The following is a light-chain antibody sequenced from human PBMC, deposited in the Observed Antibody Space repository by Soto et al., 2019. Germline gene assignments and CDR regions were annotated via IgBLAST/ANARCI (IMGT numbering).Light chain of an antibody. CDR1: SSDVGGYNY. V-gene: IGLV2-14*01. Sequence: QSVLTQPASVSGSPGQSITISCTGTSSDVGGYNYVSWYQQHPGKAPKLMIYEVSNRPSGVSNRFSGSKSGNTASLTISGLQDADEADYYCSSYTSSSTRVFGGGTKLTVL. J-gene: IGLJ3*02. CDR2: EVS. CDR3: SSYTSSSTRV.